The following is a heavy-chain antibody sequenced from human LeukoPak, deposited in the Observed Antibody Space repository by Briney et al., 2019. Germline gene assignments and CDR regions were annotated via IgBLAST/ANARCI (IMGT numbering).Heavy chain of an antibody. Sequence: SETLSLTCTVSGVSISSGSYYWSWIGQPAGKGLDWIGRIYTSGSTNYNPSLKSRVTISVDTSKNQFSLKLSSVTAADTAVYYCARGLLRYSGSYYDYWGQGTLVTVSS. V-gene: IGHV4-61*02. CDR2: IYTSGST. CDR1: GVSISSGSYY. D-gene: IGHD1-26*01. CDR3: ARGLLRYSGSYYDY. J-gene: IGHJ4*02.